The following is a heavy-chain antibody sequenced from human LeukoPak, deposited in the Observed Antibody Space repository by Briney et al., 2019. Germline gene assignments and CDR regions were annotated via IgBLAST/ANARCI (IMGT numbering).Heavy chain of an antibody. D-gene: IGHD3-9*01. J-gene: IGHJ5*02. CDR3: ARDRGLRYYDILTGYYGNWFDP. Sequence: ASVKVSCKASGYTFTSYGISWVRQAPGQGLEWMGWTSAYNGNTNYAQKLQGRVTMTTDTSTSTAYMELRSLRSDDTAVYYCARDRGLRYYDILTGYYGNWFDPWGQGTLVTVSS. V-gene: IGHV1-18*01. CDR2: TSAYNGNT. CDR1: GYTFTSYG.